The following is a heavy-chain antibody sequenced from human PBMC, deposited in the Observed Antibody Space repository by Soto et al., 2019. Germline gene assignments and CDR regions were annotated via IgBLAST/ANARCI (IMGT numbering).Heavy chain of an antibody. J-gene: IGHJ3*02. CDR3: ARVRLSKAEDAFDI. CDR1: GGSISSGGYY. D-gene: IGHD6-19*01. CDR2: IYYSGST. V-gene: IGHV4-31*03. Sequence: QVQLQESGPGLVKPSQTLSLTCTVSGGSISSGGYYWSWIRQHPGKGLEWIGYIYYSGSTYYNPSLKSRVTXPVXTXMNQFSLKLSSVTAADTAVYYCARVRLSKAEDAFDIWGQGTMVTVSS.